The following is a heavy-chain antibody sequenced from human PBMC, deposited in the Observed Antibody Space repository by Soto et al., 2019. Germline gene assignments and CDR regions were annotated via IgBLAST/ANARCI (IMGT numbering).Heavy chain of an antibody. Sequence: QVQLVESGGGVAQPGRSLRLSCVASGFTFSSYGMHWVRQAPGKGLEWVAVIAYDGSNKDYADSVKGRFTISRDNSKNTLYLQMNSLRAEDTAVYYCAKDNCISTSCYRLYNWFDPWGQGTLVTVSS. CDR1: GFTFSSYG. CDR2: IAYDGSNK. J-gene: IGHJ5*02. D-gene: IGHD2-2*01. CDR3: AKDNCISTSCYRLYNWFDP. V-gene: IGHV3-30*18.